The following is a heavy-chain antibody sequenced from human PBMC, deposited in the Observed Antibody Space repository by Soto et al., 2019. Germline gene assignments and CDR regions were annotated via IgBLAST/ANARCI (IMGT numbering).Heavy chain of an antibody. CDR1: GFSLSSSGVG. Sequence: QITLKESGPTLVKPTQTLTLTCSVSGFSLSSSGVGVGWIRQPPGKALEWLALIYWDDDKRYSPSLTSRLTITKETSKNHVVLTMTNMDPVDTATYYCARISTVTTKWFDPWGQGTLVTVSS. D-gene: IGHD4-17*01. V-gene: IGHV2-5*02. J-gene: IGHJ5*01. CDR2: IYWDDDK. CDR3: ARISTVTTKWFDP.